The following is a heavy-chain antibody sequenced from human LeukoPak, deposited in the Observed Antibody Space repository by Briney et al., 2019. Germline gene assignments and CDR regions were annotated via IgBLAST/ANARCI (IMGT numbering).Heavy chain of an antibody. V-gene: IGHV3-23*01. D-gene: IGHD3-22*01. CDR1: GFTFSSYA. CDR2: VSGSGGST. Sequence: GGSLRLSCAASGFTFSSYAMSWVRQAPGKGLEWVSAVSGSGGSTYYADSVKGRFTISRDNSKNTLYLQMNSLRAEDTAVYYCAKDEPRRYYDSSGYAPSDYWGQGTLVTVSS. J-gene: IGHJ4*02. CDR3: AKDEPRRYYDSSGYAPSDY.